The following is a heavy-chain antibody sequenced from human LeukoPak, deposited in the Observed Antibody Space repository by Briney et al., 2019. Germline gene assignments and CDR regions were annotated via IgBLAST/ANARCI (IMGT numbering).Heavy chain of an antibody. D-gene: IGHD5-12*01. J-gene: IGHJ4*02. CDR1: GFIFSSYW. Sequence: GGSLRLSCVASGFIFSSYWMSWVRQAPGKGLEWVANIKQDGSEKYYVDSVKGRFTISRDNAKNSLYLQMNSLRAEDTAVYYCARGPSGYHNTGGQGTLVTVSS. CDR3: ARGPSGYHNT. V-gene: IGHV3-7*01. CDR2: IKQDGSEK.